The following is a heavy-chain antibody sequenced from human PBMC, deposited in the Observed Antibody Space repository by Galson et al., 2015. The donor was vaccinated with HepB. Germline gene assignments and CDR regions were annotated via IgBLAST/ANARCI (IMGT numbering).Heavy chain of an antibody. CDR3: ARGLYYGSGSYHKFGSDGLDI. CDR2: INWNSGNM. V-gene: IGHV3-9*01. CDR1: GVTFDDYA. Sequence: SLRLSCAASGVTFDDYAFHWVRQVPGKGPEWVSGINWNSGNMDYGDSVKGRFTISRDNAKNSLYLQMTSLRPEHTALYYCARGLYYGSGSYHKFGSDGLDIWGQGTTVIVSS. D-gene: IGHD3-10*01. J-gene: IGHJ3*02.